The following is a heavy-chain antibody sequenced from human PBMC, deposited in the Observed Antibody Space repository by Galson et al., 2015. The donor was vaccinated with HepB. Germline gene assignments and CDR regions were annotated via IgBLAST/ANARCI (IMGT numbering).Heavy chain of an antibody. D-gene: IGHD2-2*01. CDR2: ISAYNGNT. CDR1: GYTFSSYS. V-gene: IGHV1-18*01. CDR3: ARARYSTSPPDY. J-gene: IGHJ4*02. Sequence: SCKASGYTFSSYSITWVRQAPGQGLEWMGWISAYNGNTNYAQNLQGRVTMTTDTSTSTAYMVLRSLRSDDTAVYYCARARYSTSPPDYWGQGTLVTVSS.